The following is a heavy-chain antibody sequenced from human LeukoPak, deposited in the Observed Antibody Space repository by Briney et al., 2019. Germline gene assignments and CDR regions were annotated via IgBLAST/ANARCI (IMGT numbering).Heavy chain of an antibody. D-gene: IGHD1-1*01. CDR3: ARPLTELALDY. J-gene: IGHJ4*02. Sequence: GGSLRLSCAASGLTFSSDWMHWVRQVPGKGLVWVSRINSDASTINYADSVKGRFTISRDNSKNTLYLQMNSLRAEDTAVYYCARPLTELALDYWGQGTLVTVSS. CDR2: INSDASTI. V-gene: IGHV3-74*01. CDR1: GLTFSSDW.